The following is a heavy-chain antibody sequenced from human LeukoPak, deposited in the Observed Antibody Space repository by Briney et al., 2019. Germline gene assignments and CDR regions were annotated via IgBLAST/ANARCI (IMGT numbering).Heavy chain of an antibody. CDR3: ARQGYTASHFSQDY. Sequence: SDTLSLTCTVSGGSINSYYWSWVRQPAGKGLEWIGRIYTTGSTNYNPSLKSRVNMSIDTSKNQFSLNLNSVTAADTAIYYCARQGYTASHFSQDYWGQGTLVTVSS. D-gene: IGHD5-12*01. CDR1: GGSINSYY. CDR2: IYTTGST. J-gene: IGHJ4*02. V-gene: IGHV4-4*07.